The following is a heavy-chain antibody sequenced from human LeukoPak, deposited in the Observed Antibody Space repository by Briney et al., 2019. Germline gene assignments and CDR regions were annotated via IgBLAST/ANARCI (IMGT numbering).Heavy chain of an antibody. CDR3: AKTRTLAGTRGSYYFDY. J-gene: IGHJ4*02. Sequence: PGGSLRLSCAASGFTFSSYAMSWVRQAPGKGLEWVSAISGSGGSTYYADSVEGRFTISRDNSKNTLYLQMNRLRVEDTAVYYCAKTRTLAGTRGSYYFDYWGQGTLVTVSS. D-gene: IGHD3-10*01. CDR1: GFTFSSYA. CDR2: ISGSGGST. V-gene: IGHV3-23*01.